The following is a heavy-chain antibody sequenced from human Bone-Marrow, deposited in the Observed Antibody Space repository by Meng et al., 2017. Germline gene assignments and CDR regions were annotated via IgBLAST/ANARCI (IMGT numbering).Heavy chain of an antibody. CDR3: ARQGDTAMATFDY. CDR1: GGTFSDYY. Sequence: QVQLQQWGAGLLKPSETLSPPCAVYGGTFSDYYWSWIRQPPGKGLEWIGEINHSGGTKYTPSLESRVTISIDTSKNQFSLKLSSVTAADTAIYYCARQGDTAMATFDYWGQGTLVTVSS. CDR2: INHSGGT. J-gene: IGHJ4*02. V-gene: IGHV4-34*01. D-gene: IGHD5-18*01.